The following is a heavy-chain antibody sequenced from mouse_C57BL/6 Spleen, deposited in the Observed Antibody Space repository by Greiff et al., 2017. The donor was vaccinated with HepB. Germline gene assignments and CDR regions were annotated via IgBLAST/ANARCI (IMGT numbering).Heavy chain of an antibody. CDR3: AREPFYYGYDRGAYFDY. V-gene: IGHV1-82*01. D-gene: IGHD2-2*01. Sequence: QVQLQQSGPELVKPGASVKISCKASGYAFSSSWMNWVKQRPGKGLEWIGRIYPGDGDTNYNGKFKGKATLTADKSSSTAYMQLSSLTSEDSAVYFCAREPFYYGYDRGAYFDYWGQGTTLTVSS. J-gene: IGHJ2*01. CDR2: IYPGDGDT. CDR1: GYAFSSSW.